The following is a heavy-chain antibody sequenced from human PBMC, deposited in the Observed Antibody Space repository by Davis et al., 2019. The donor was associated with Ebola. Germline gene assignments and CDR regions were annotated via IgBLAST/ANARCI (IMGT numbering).Heavy chain of an antibody. J-gene: IGHJ6*02. D-gene: IGHD3-16*02. V-gene: IGHV2-5*02. CDR3: AHVRARLRLGELSPSYYYGMDV. CDR2: IYWDDDK. CDR1: GFSLSTSGVG. Sequence: SGPTLVKPTQTLTLTCTFSGFSLSTSGVGVGWIRQPPGKALAWLALIYWDDDKRYSPSLKSRLTITKDTSKNQVVLTMTNMDPVDTATYYCAHVRARLRLGELSPSYYYGMDVWGQGTTVTVSS.